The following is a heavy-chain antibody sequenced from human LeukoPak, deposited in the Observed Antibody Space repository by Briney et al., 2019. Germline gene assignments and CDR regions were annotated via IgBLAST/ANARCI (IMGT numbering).Heavy chain of an antibody. CDR1: GYTFTSYG. D-gene: IGHD3-10*01. Sequence: GASVKVSCKASGYTFTSYGISWVRQAPGQGLEWMGWISAYNGNTNYAQKLQGRVTMTTDTSTSTAYMELRSLRSDDTAVYYCAREVGWFGDSQYNWFDPWGQGTLVTVSS. J-gene: IGHJ5*02. CDR3: AREVGWFGDSQYNWFDP. CDR2: ISAYNGNT. V-gene: IGHV1-18*01.